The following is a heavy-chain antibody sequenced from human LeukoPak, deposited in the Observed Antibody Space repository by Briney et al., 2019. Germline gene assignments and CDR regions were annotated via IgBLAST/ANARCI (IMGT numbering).Heavy chain of an antibody. V-gene: IGHV4-39*01. CDR3: ARQGGLRIAVGNWFDP. J-gene: IGHJ5*02. Sequence: SETLSLTCTVSGGSISSSTYYWGWIRQPPGKGLESIGSIYYGGNAYYNPSLKSRVTISVDTSKNQFSLKVSSVTAADTAVYYCARQGGLRIAVGNWFDPWGQGTLVTVSS. D-gene: IGHD6-19*01. CDR2: IYYGGNA. CDR1: GGSISSSTYY.